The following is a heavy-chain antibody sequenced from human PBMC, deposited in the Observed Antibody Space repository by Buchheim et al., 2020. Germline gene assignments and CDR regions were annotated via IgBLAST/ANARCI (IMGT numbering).Heavy chain of an antibody. D-gene: IGHD4-17*01. Sequence: QVQLVESGGGVVQPGRSLRLSCAASVFTFSSYAMHWVRQAPGKGLEWVAVISYDGSNKYYADSVKGRFTISRDNSKNTLYLQMNSLRAEDTAVYYCASSTVRSRYYYYGMDVWGQGTT. CDR1: VFTFSSYA. CDR2: ISYDGSNK. CDR3: ASSTVRSRYYYYGMDV. V-gene: IGHV3-30*04. J-gene: IGHJ6*02.